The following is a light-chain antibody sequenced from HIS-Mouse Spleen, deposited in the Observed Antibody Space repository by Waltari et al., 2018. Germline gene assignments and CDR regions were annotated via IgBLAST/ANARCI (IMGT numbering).Light chain of an antibody. Sequence: DIVMTQSPLSLPVTPGEPAPISCRSSQNLLHSNGYNYLDWYLQKPGQSPQLLIYLGSNRASGVPDRFSGSGSGTDFTLKISRVEAEDVGVYYCMQALQTPFTFGPGTKVDIK. J-gene: IGKJ3*01. CDR1: QNLLHSNGYNY. CDR2: LGS. V-gene: IGKV2-28*01. CDR3: MQALQTPFT.